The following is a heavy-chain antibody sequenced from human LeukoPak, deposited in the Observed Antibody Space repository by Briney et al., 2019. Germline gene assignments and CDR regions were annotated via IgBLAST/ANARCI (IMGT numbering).Heavy chain of an antibody. V-gene: IGHV4-4*07. Sequence: SETLSLTCTVSGASVTTYYWSWIRQPAGKGLEWIGRMYSSGTSNYNPSLKSRVTMSADPSKNQISLNLRSVTAADTAMYYCARGRVIRGVSIYYMDVWGEGTTVTISS. J-gene: IGHJ6*03. CDR2: MYSSGTS. CDR1: GASVTTYY. D-gene: IGHD3-10*01. CDR3: ARGRVIRGVSIYYMDV.